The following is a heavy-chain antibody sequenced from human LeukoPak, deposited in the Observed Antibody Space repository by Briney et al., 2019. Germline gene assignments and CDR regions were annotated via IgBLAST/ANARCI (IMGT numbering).Heavy chain of an antibody. D-gene: IGHD3-3*01. CDR3: ARGLNYDFWSGYYSSPPGY. CDR2: INHGGST. J-gene: IGHJ4*02. Sequence: SETLSLTCAVYGGSFSGYYWSWIRQPPGKGLEWIGEINHGGSTNYNPSLKSRVTISVDTFKNQFSLKLSSVTAADTAVYYCARGLNYDFWSGYYSSPPGYWGQGTLVTVSS. CDR1: GGSFSGYY. V-gene: IGHV4-34*01.